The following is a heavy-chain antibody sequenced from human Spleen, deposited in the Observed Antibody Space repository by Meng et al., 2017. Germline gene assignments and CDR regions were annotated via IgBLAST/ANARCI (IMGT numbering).Heavy chain of an antibody. CDR3: ARKAGNCISTTCYSLDY. Sequence: SVKVSCKAPGGIFSNYVIGWVRQAPGQGLEGMGGINAVFGTTNYAQKFQDRVTITSDESTSTVYMELTRLTSEDTAVYFCARKAGNCISTTCYSLDYWGQGTLVTVSS. V-gene: IGHV1-69*13. D-gene: IGHD2-2*01. CDR1: GGIFSNYV. CDR2: INAVFGTT. J-gene: IGHJ4*02.